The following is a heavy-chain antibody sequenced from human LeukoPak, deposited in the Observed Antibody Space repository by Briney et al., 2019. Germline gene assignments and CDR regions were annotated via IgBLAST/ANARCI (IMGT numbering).Heavy chain of an antibody. CDR3: ARESYYYASVYDY. D-gene: IGHD3-10*01. V-gene: IGHV3-48*01. J-gene: IGHJ4*02. CDR1: GFTFSSYS. CDR2: ISSSSTTI. Sequence: GGSLRLSCAASGFTFSSYSMIWVRQAPGKGLEWVSYISSSSTTIYYADSVKGRFTISRDNAKNSLYLQMNSLRAEDTAVYYCARESYYYASVYDYWGQGTLVTVSS.